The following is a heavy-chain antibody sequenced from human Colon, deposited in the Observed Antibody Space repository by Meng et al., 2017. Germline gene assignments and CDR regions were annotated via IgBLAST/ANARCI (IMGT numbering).Heavy chain of an antibody. V-gene: IGHV3-23*01. CDR1: EFTFTSYT. Sequence: GGSLRLSCAASEFTFTSYTMTWVRQAPGKGLEWVSAISASGGDTVYADSVKGRFTISRDNSKNTLSLEMNSLRAEDTAVYYCAKAMNGGPTRTIDNWGQGTLVTVSS. CDR2: ISASGGDT. CDR3: AKAMNGGPTRTIDN. J-gene: IGHJ4*02. D-gene: IGHD1-1*01.